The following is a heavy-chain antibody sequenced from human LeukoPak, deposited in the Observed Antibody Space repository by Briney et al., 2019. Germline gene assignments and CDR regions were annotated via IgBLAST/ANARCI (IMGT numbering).Heavy chain of an antibody. J-gene: IGHJ5*02. CDR2: IYYSGST. V-gene: IGHV4-30-4*08. Sequence: PSETLSLXCTVSGGSISRGDYYWNWIRQPPGKGLEWIGYIYYSGSTYYNPSLKSRVTISVDTSKNQFSLKLSSVTAADTAVYYCARGTVVVVITSLDPWGQGTLVTVSS. D-gene: IGHD3-22*01. CDR3: ARGTVVVVITSLDP. CDR1: GGSISRGDYY.